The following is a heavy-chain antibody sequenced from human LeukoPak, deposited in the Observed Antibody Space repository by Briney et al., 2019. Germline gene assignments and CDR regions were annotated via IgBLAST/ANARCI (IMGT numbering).Heavy chain of an antibody. V-gene: IGHV1-3*01. Sequence: ASVKVSCKASGYTFTIYAMHWVRQAPGQRLEWMGWINAGNGNTKYSQKFQGRVTITRDTSASTAYMELSSLRSEDTAVYYCARGPPPYRWWLRYMFVYWGQGTLVTVSS. CDR1: GYTFTIYA. CDR2: INAGNGNT. D-gene: IGHD5-12*01. J-gene: IGHJ4*02. CDR3: ARGPPPYRWWLRYMFVY.